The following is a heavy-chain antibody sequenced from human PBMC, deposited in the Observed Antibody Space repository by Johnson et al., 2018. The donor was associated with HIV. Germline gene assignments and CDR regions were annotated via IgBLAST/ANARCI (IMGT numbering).Heavy chain of an antibody. CDR1: GFTFSSYG. D-gene: IGHD3-22*01. J-gene: IGHJ3*02. V-gene: IGHV3-23*04. CDR3: ARGEYYYDSSGYYPVAFDI. Sequence: VQLVESGGGLVQPGGSLRLSCAASGFTFSSYGMHWVRQAPGKGLEWVSGITGGGSGTYYADSVKGRFTISRDNSKNTLYLPMNSLRAEDTAVYYCARGEYYYDSSGYYPVAFDIWGQGTMVTVSS. CDR2: ITGGGSGT.